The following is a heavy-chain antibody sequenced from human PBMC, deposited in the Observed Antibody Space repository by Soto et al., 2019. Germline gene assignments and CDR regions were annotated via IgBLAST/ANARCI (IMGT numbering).Heavy chain of an antibody. CDR3: AKGGGRSYDDAFDM. CDR1: GFTFSNYV. V-gene: IGHV3-33*06. CDR2: IWYDGSNK. J-gene: IGHJ3*02. Sequence: QVQLVESGGGVVQPGRSLRLSCAASGFTFSNYVMHWVRQAPGKGLEWVAIIWYDGSNKYYADSVKGRFTISRDNSKKMLYLQMNSLRAEDTAVYYCAKGGGRSYDDAFDMWGQGTMVTVSS. D-gene: IGHD3-3*01.